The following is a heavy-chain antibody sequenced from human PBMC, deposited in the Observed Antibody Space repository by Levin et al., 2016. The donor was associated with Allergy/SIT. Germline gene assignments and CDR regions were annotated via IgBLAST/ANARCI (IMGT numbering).Heavy chain of an antibody. J-gene: IGHJ6*03. CDR3: ARILTTADYYYYMDV. CDR2: IYYSGST. D-gene: IGHD3-3*01. Sequence: WIRQPPGKGLEWIGYIYYSGSTNYNPSLKSRVTISVDTSKNQFSLKLSSVTAADTAVYYCARILTTADYYYYMDVWGKGTTVTVSS. V-gene: IGHV4-59*01.